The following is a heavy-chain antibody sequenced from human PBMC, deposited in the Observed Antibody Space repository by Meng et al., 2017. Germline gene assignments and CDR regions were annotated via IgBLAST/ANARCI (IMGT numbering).Heavy chain of an antibody. V-gene: IGHV4-4*02. CDR3: ARAGVGYYDSSGPYSY. J-gene: IGHJ4*02. CDR2: IYHSGST. Sequence: QVQLQESGPGLVKPSGTLSLTCAVLGGSISSSNWWSWVRQPPGKGLEWIGEIYHSGSTNYNPSLKSRVTISVDKSKNQFSLKLSSVSAADTAVYYCARAGVGYYDSSGPYSYWGQGTLVTVSS. CDR1: GGSISSSNW. D-gene: IGHD3-22*01.